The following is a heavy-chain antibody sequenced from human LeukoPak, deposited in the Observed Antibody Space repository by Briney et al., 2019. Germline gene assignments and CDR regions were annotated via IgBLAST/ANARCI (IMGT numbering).Heavy chain of an antibody. Sequence: SETLSLTCTVSGGSISSGDYYWSWIRQPPGRGLEWIGYIYYSGSTNYNSSLKSRVTISVDTSKNQFSLNLNSVTAADTAVYYCARDDLAAAATGAFDIWGQGTMVTVSS. D-gene: IGHD6-13*01. J-gene: IGHJ3*02. CDR3: ARDDLAAAATGAFDI. CDR2: IYYSGST. CDR1: GGSISSGDYY. V-gene: IGHV4-61*08.